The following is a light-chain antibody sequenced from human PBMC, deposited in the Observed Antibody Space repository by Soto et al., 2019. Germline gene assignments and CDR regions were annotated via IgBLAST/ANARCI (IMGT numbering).Light chain of an antibody. CDR1: SSDVGTYKP. Sequence: QSVLTQPASVSGSPGQSITISCTGTSSDVGTYKPVSWYQQHPGKAPKVIIYDDIKRPSGVSNRFAGSKSGNTASLTISGLQAEDEAYYYCCSFAGSTTWFGGGTKLTVL. J-gene: IGLJ3*02. V-gene: IGLV2-23*01. CDR3: CSFAGSTTW. CDR2: DDI.